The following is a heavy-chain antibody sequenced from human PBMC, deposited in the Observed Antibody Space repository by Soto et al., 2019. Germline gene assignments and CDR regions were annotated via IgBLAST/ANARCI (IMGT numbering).Heavy chain of an antibody. Sequence: EAQLVESGGGLVQPGGSLRLSCAASGFTFSNYEMHWVRQAPGKGLEYVSGISNDGAHTDYAKSVKGRVTISRDNSAINLYHQMGSLRAEDMALYYCARRGYGSRWPNVYMDVWGKGTTVTVSS. J-gene: IGHJ6*03. CDR1: GFTFSNYE. CDR3: ARRGYGSRWPNVYMDV. CDR2: ISNDGAHT. D-gene: IGHD6-13*01. V-gene: IGHV3-64*01.